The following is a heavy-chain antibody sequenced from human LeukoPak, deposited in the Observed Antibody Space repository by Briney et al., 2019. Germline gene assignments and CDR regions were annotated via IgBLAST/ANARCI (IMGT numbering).Heavy chain of an antibody. CDR2: IYYSGST. V-gene: IGHV4-39*01. CDR3: ARQWELIHYFDY. Sequence: SETLSLTCTVSGGSISSSSYYWGWIRQPPGKGLEWIGSIYYSGSTYYNPSLKSRVTISVDTSKNQFSLKLSSVTAADTAVYYCARQWELIHYFDYWGQGTLVTVSS. J-gene: IGHJ4*02. D-gene: IGHD1-26*01. CDR1: GGSISSSSYY.